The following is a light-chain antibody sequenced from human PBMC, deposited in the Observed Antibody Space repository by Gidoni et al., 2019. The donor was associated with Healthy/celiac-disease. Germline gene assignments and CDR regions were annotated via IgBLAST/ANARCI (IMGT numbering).Light chain of an antibody. J-gene: IGKJ3*01. CDR3: QQYDNLPPGT. CDR2: DAS. Sequence: DIQMTQSPSSLSASVGDRVTITCHASQDISNYLNWYQQKPGKAPKLMIYDASNLETGVPSRFSGSGSGTDFTFTISSPQPEDIATYYCQQYDNLPPGTFGPGTKVDIK. CDR1: QDISNY. V-gene: IGKV1-33*01.